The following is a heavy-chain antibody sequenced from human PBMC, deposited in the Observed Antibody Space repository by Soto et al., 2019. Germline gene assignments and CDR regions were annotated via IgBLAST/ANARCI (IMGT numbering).Heavy chain of an antibody. CDR2: MDYSGGS. D-gene: IGHD3-16*01. CDR1: GASMNNYY. J-gene: IGHJ4*02. CDR3: VRSGHSFGGVM. V-gene: IGHV4-59*01. Sequence: QVQLQEWGPGLVKPSETLSLTCTVSGASMNNYYGSWVRQPPGKGLEWIGYMDYSGGSNSNPSLKGRDTISVDTSKNQISLKLTSVTAADTAVYYCVRSGHSFGGVMWGQGTLVTVSS.